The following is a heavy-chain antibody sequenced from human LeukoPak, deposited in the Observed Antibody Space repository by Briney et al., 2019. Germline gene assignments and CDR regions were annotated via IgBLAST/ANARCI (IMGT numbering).Heavy chain of an antibody. Sequence: GESLQISCEGSGYSFTTYWIGWVRQMPGKGLEWMGIIYPGDSDTRYSPSFQGQVTISADKSISTAYLQWSSLKASDTAMYYCARRVVDATFDYWGQGTLVTVSS. J-gene: IGHJ4*02. V-gene: IGHV5-51*01. CDR3: ARRVVDATFDY. D-gene: IGHD2-15*01. CDR2: IYPGDSDT. CDR1: GYSFTTYW.